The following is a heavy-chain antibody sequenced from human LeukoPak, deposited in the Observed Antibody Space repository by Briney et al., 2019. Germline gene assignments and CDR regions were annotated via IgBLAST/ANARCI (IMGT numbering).Heavy chain of an antibody. CDR3: ARVSGSTDY. D-gene: IGHD1-26*01. CDR2: IYYSGST. Sequence: SETLSLTCTVSGGSINSDHWSWIRLPPGKGLEWIGYIYYSGSTNYNPSLKSRVTISVDTSKNQFSLKLSSVTAADTAVYYCARVSGSTDYWGQGTLVTVSS. CDR1: GGSINSDH. V-gene: IGHV4-59*08. J-gene: IGHJ4*02.